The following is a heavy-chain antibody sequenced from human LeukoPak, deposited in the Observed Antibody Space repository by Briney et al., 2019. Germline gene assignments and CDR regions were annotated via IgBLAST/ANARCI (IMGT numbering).Heavy chain of an antibody. V-gene: IGHV3-23*01. CDR1: GFTFAGYA. D-gene: IGHD6-13*01. Sequence: PGGSLRLSCAASGFTFAGYAMSWIRQSPGKGLEWVSSITGSGSSTYYADSVKGRFTISRDNSEDMLYLQMHTLRAEDTALYYCAKIYSSSWYSSQNWGQGTLVTVSS. CDR2: ITGSGSST. J-gene: IGHJ4*02. CDR3: AKIYSSSWYSSQN.